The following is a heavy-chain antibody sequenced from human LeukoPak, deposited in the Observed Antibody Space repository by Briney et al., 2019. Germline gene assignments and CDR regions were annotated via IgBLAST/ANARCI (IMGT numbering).Heavy chain of an antibody. D-gene: IGHD6-19*01. CDR3: ARRSVAGTDY. CDR2: IYYSGST. J-gene: IGHJ4*02. V-gene: IGHV4-59*08. CDR1: GGSISSYY. Sequence: SETLSLTCTVSGGSISSYYWSWIRQPPGKGLEWIGYIYYSGSTNYNPSLKSRVTISVDTSKIQFSLKLSSVTAADTAVYYCARRSVAGTDYWCQGTLVTVSS.